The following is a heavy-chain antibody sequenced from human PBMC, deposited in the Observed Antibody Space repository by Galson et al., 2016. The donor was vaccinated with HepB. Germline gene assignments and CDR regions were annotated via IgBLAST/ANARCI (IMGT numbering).Heavy chain of an antibody. CDR3: AGVVAAENSCFDY. V-gene: IGHV1-69*13. CDR1: GGTFSSYA. CDR2: IIPIFGTA. Sequence: SVKVSCKASGGTFSSYAISWVRQAPGQGLEWMGGIIPIFGTANYAQKFQGRVTITADESTSTAYMELSSLRSGDTAVYYCAGVVAAENSCFDYWGQGTLVTVSS. J-gene: IGHJ4*02. D-gene: IGHD5-12*01.